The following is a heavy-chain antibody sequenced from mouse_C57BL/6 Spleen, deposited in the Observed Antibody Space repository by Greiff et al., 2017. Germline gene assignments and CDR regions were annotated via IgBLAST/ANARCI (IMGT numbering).Heavy chain of an antibody. Sequence: EAQLQQSGAELVRPGASVKLSCTASGFNIKDDYMHWVKQRPEQGLEWIGWIDPENGDTEYASKFQGKATITADTSSNTAYLQLSSLTSEDTAVYYCTTLTGREDYFDYWGQGTTLTVSS. CDR2: IDPENGDT. J-gene: IGHJ2*01. D-gene: IGHD4-1*01. V-gene: IGHV14-4*01. CDR1: GFNIKDDY. CDR3: TTLTGREDYFDY.